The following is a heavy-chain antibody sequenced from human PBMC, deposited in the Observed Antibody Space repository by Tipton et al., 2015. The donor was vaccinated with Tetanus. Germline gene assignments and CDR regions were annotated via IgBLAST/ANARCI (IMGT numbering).Heavy chain of an antibody. CDR1: GGSVSSGSYY. Sequence: TLSLTCTVSGGSVSSGSYYWSWIRQPPGKGLEWIGYIYYSGCTNYNPSLKSRVTISVDTSKNQFSLKLSSVTAADTAVYYCARQCVVPAAENDYGDNAFDTWGQGTLVTVSS. CDR2: IYYSGCT. CDR3: ARQCVVPAAENDYGDNAFDT. V-gene: IGHV4-61*01. D-gene: IGHD4-17*01. J-gene: IGHJ4*02.